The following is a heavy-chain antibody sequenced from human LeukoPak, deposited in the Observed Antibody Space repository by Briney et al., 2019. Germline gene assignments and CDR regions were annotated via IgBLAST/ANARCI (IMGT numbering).Heavy chain of an antibody. D-gene: IGHD3-22*01. CDR3: ARANARATYYYDSSGYRDYYYYGMDV. J-gene: IGHJ6*02. CDR2: ISYDGSNK. CDR1: GFTFSSYA. V-gene: IGHV3-30-3*01. Sequence: GGSLRLSCAASGFTFSSYAMHWVRQAPGKGLEWVAVISYDGSNKYYADSVKGRFTISRDNSKNTLYLQMNSLRAEDTAVYYCARANARATYYYDSSGYRDYYYYGMDVWGQGTTVTVSS.